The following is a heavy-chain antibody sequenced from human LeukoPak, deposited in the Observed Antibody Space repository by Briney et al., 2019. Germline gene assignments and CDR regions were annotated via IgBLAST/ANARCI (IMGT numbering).Heavy chain of an antibody. Sequence: GRSLRLSCAASGFTFSSYAMHWVRQAPGKGLEWVAVISYDGSNKYYADSVKGRFTISRDNSKNTLCLQMNSLRAEDTAVYYCARPWQNYYDSALDYWGQGTLVTVSS. CDR1: GFTFSSYA. CDR3: ARPWQNYYDSALDY. J-gene: IGHJ4*02. D-gene: IGHD3-22*01. CDR2: ISYDGSNK. V-gene: IGHV3-30-3*01.